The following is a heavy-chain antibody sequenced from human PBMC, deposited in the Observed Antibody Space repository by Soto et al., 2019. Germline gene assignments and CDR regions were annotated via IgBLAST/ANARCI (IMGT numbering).Heavy chain of an antibody. CDR3: ARGFGYGDYEPFYYYGMDV. CDR2: IYYSGST. CDR1: GGSISSGGYY. V-gene: IGHV4-31*03. J-gene: IGHJ6*02. D-gene: IGHD4-17*01. Sequence: SETLSLTCTVSGGSISSGGYYWSWIRKHPGKGLEWIGYIYYSGSTYYNPSLKSRVTISVDTSKNQFSLKLSSVTAADTAVYYCARGFGYGDYEPFYYYGMDVWGQGTTVTVSS.